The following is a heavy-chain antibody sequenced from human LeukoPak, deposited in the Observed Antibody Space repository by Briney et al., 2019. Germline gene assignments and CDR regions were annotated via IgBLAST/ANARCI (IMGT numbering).Heavy chain of an antibody. Sequence: GGSLRLSCAASGFTFSSYSMNWVRQAPGKGLEWVSSISSSSSYIYYADSVKGRFTISRDNAKNSLYLRMNSLRAEDTAVYYCARELGYSYGMAALYYYYYGMDVWGQGTTVTVSS. D-gene: IGHD5-18*01. J-gene: IGHJ6*02. CDR2: ISSSSSYI. CDR3: ARELGYSYGMAALYYYYYGMDV. V-gene: IGHV3-21*01. CDR1: GFTFSSYS.